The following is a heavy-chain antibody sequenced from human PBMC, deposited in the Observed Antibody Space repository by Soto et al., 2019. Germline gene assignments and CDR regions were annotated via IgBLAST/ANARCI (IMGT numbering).Heavy chain of an antibody. V-gene: IGHV1-8*01. J-gene: IGHJ4*02. CDR2: MNPNSGNT. CDR3: ARAKSYGYADY. CDR1: GYTFTSYD. Sequence: QVQLVQSGAEVKKPGASVKVSCKASGYTFTSYDINWVRQATGIGLEWMGWMNPNSGNTGYAQKFQGRVTMTTNTSISTAYMQLSSLRSEDTAVYYCARAKSYGYADYWGQANLVSVSS. D-gene: IGHD5-18*01.